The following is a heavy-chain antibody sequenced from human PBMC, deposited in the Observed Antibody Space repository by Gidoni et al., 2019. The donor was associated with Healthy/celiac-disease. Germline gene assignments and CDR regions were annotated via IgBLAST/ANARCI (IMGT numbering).Heavy chain of an antibody. Sequence: QVQLVESGGGVVQPGRSLRLSCAASGFTFSSYGMHWVRQAPGKGLAWVAVIWYDGSNKYYADSVKGRFTISRDNSKNTLYLQMNSLRAEDTAVYYCARELTGYSGSYYAFDYWGQGTLVTVSS. D-gene: IGHD1-26*01. CDR2: IWYDGSNK. CDR3: ARELTGYSGSYYAFDY. J-gene: IGHJ4*02. V-gene: IGHV3-33*01. CDR1: GFTFSSYG.